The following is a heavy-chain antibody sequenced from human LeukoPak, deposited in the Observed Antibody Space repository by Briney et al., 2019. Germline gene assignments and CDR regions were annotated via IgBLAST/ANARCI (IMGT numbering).Heavy chain of an antibody. V-gene: IGHV3-23*01. CDR2: ISGSGGST. J-gene: IGHJ5*02. CDR1: GFTFSSYA. CDR3: AKDVDQLLFGWFDP. D-gene: IGHD2-2*01. Sequence: PGGSLRLSCAASGFTFSSYAMSWVRQAPGKGLEWVSAISGSGGSTYYADSVKGRFTTSRDNSKNTLYLQMNSLRAEDTAVYYCAKDVDQLLFGWFDPWGQGTLVTVSS.